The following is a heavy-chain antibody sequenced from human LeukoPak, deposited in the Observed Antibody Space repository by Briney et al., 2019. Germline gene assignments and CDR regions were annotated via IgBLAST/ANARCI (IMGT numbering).Heavy chain of an antibody. CDR3: AKLGIAAAGTN. CDR2: INHSGST. Sequence: SETLSLTCAVYGGSFSGYYWSWIRQPPGKGLEWIGEINHSGSTNYNPSLKSRVTISVDTSKNQFSLKLSSVTAADTAVYYCAKLGIAAAGTNWGQGTLVTVSS. V-gene: IGHV4-34*01. J-gene: IGHJ4*02. CDR1: GGSFSGYY. D-gene: IGHD6-13*01.